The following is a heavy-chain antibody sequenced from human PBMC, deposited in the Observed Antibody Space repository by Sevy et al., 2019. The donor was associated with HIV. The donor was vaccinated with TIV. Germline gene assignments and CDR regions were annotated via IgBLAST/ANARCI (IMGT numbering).Heavy chain of an antibody. CDR3: TRQINYYDSSGYYYYHY. CDR2: IRSKANSYAT. J-gene: IGHJ4*02. CDR1: GFTFSGSA. Sequence: GGSLRLSCAASGFTFSGSAMHWVRQASGKGLEWVGRIRSKANSYATAYAASVKGRFTISRDDSKNTAYLQMNSLKTQDTAVYYCTRQINYYDSSGYYYYHYWGQGTLVTVSS. D-gene: IGHD3-22*01. V-gene: IGHV3-73*01.